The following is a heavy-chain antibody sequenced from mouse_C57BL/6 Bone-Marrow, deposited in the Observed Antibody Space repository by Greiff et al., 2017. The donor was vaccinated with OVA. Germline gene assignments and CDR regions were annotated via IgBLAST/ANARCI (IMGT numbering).Heavy chain of an antibody. CDR1: GFTFSSYG. CDR2: ISSGGSYT. Sequence: DVKLVESGGDLVKPGGSLKLSCAASGFTFSSYGMSWVRQTPDKRLEWVATISSGGSYTYYPDSVKGRFTISRDNAKNTLYLQMSSLKSEDTAMYYCARYDYDEDYWGQGTTLTVSS. CDR3: ARYDYDEDY. D-gene: IGHD2-4*01. J-gene: IGHJ2*01. V-gene: IGHV5-6*02.